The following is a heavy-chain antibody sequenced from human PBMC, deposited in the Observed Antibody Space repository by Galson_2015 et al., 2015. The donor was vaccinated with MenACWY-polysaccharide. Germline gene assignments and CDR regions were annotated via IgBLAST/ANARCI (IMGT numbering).Heavy chain of an antibody. CDR2: INSGGGST. D-gene: IGHD3-10*01. V-gene: IGHV3-74*01. CDR3: ASRGGPFPENYYLDC. Sequence: SLRLSCAASGFTFSGYRMHWVRQAPGKGLEWVSGINSGGGSTSYADSVKGRFTTSRDNAKNTLYLQMNSLSAEDTAVYYCASRGGPFPENYYLDCRGQGTLVTVAS. J-gene: IGHJ4*02. CDR1: GFTFSGYR.